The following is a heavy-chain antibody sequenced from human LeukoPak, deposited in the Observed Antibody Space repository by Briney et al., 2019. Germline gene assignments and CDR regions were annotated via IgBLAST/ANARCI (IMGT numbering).Heavy chain of an antibody. J-gene: IGHJ4*02. V-gene: IGHV3-21*01. Sequence: HPGGSLRLSCAVSGFTFSSYSMTWVPQATGKGVEWVLSISSSSSYIYYADSVKGRFTISRDNAKNPLYLQMNSLRAEDTAVYYCARDRRELSFYFDYWGQGTLVTVSA. CDR3: ARDRRELSFYFDY. CDR2: ISSSSSYI. CDR1: GFTFSSYS. D-gene: IGHD1-26*01.